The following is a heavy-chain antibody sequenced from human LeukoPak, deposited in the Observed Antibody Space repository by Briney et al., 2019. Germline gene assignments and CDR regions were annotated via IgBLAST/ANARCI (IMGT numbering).Heavy chain of an antibody. J-gene: IGHJ4*02. D-gene: IGHD3-3*01. CDR3: ARGLIFGVLTGIDY. CDR1: GYTFTGYS. CDR2: INPSSGGT. V-gene: IGHV1-2*02. Sequence: ASVKVSCKASGYTFTGYSMHWVRQAPGQGLEWMGWINPSSGGTNYAQKYQDRVTMTRDTSINTAYMELRSLRSDDTAVYYCARGLIFGVLTGIDYWGQGTLVTVSS.